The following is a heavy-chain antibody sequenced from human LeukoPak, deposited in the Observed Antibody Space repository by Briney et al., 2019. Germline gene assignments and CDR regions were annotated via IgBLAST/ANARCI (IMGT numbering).Heavy chain of an antibody. CDR1: GFTFSSRA. D-gene: IGHD3-10*01. CDR2: ISGSGGST. Sequence: GGSLRLSCAASGFTFSSRAMNWVRQAPGKGLEWVSAISGSGGSTYYADSVKGRFTISRDNSKNTLYLQMNSLKTEDTAVYYCTTDKGILALPMVRGVTPIDYWGQGTLVTVSS. V-gene: IGHV3-23*01. J-gene: IGHJ4*02. CDR3: TTDKGILALPMVRGVTPIDY.